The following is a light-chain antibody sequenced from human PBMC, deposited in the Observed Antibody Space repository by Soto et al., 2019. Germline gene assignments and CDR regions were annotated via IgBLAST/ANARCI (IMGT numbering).Light chain of an antibody. V-gene: IGLV2-11*01. CDR3: CSYAGSYTWV. CDR2: DVN. CDR1: SSNVGGYNY. J-gene: IGLJ3*02. Sequence: SALTKPRAVSGSPGQSGTISCTGTSSNVGGYNYVSWYQQHPGKAPKLMIFDVNKRPSGVPDRFSGSKSGSTASLTISGLQAEDEADYYCCSYAGSYTWVFGGGTKLTVL.